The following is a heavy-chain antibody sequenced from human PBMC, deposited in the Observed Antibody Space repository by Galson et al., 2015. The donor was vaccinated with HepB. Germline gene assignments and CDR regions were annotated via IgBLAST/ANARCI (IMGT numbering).Heavy chain of an antibody. CDR2: ISYDGSNK. Sequence: SLRLSCAASGFTFSSYGMHWVRQAPGKGLEWVAVISYDGSNKYYADSVKGRFTISRDNSKNTLYLQMNSLRAEDTAVYYCAKGAYGDYVELDYWGQGTLVTVSS. CDR3: AKGAYGDYVELDY. J-gene: IGHJ4*02. D-gene: IGHD4-17*01. V-gene: IGHV3-30*18. CDR1: GFTFSSYG.